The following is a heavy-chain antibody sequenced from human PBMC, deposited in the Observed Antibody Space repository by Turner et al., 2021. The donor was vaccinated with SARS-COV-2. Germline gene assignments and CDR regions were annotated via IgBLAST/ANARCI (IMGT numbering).Heavy chain of an antibody. Sequence: QLQLQESGPGLVKPSETLSLTCTVSGGSISSSGYYWGWNRQPPGKGLEWIGSIYYSGSTYYNPSLKSRVTISVDTSMNQFSLKLSSVTDADTAVYYCATEYVNIVATHRYYSYAMDVWGQGTTVTVSS. CDR2: IYYSGST. V-gene: IGHV4-39*01. CDR3: ATEYVNIVATHRYYSYAMDV. CDR1: GGSISSSGYY. D-gene: IGHD5-12*01. J-gene: IGHJ6*02.